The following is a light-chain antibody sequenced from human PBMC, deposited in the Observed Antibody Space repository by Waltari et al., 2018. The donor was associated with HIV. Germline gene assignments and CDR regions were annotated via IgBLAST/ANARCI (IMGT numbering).Light chain of an antibody. CDR3: CSYAGSSTSYV. Sequence: QSALTQHASVSGSPGQSITISCTGTSSDVGSYNLVSWYQQHPDKAPKLMIFEVTKRPSGVSSRFSGSKSGNTASLTVSGLQAEDEADYYCCSYAGSSTSYVFGTGTKVTVL. CDR1: SSDVGSYNL. J-gene: IGLJ1*01. V-gene: IGLV2-23*02. CDR2: EVT.